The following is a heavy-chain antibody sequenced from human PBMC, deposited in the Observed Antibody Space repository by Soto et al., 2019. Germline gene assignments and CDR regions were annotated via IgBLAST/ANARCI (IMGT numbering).Heavy chain of an antibody. Sequence: EVQVLESGGGLVQPGGSLRLSCAASGFTFSNFAMSWVRHAPGKGLEWVSEISGSTGSTYYADSVKGRFTISRDNSKNTLHLQMNSLRAEDTAVYYCAKDTSSSPYYMDGWGKGTTVTVSS. D-gene: IGHD2-2*01. CDR2: ISGSTGST. CDR1: GFTFSNFA. CDR3: AKDTSSSPYYMDG. J-gene: IGHJ6*03. V-gene: IGHV3-23*01.